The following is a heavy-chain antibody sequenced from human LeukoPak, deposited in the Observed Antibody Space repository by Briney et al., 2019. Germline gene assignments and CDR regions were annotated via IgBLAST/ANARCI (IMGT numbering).Heavy chain of an antibody. J-gene: IGHJ4*02. D-gene: IGHD5-12*01. CDR3: ARGYSGYDMRATLFY. Sequence: SETLSLTCTVSGGSISSYYWSWIRQPAGKGLEWIGRIYTSGSTNYNPSLKSRVTISVDTSKNHFSLKVNSLTAADTAVYYCARGYSGYDMRATLFYWGQGVLVTVSS. V-gene: IGHV4-4*07. CDR1: GGSISSYY. CDR2: IYTSGST.